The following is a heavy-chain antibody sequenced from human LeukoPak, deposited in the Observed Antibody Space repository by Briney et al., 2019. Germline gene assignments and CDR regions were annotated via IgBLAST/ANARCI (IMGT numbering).Heavy chain of an antibody. V-gene: IGHV1-3*01. CDR2: INAGNGNT. J-gene: IGHJ4*02. Sequence: ASVKVSCKASGYTFTSYAMHWVRQAPGQRLEWMGWINAGNGNTKYSQKFQGRVTITRDTSASTAYMELSSLRSEDTAVYYCARVDYDSSGYYYGYYGYWGQGTLVTVSS. D-gene: IGHD3-22*01. CDR1: GYTFTSYA. CDR3: ARVDYDSSGYYYGYYGY.